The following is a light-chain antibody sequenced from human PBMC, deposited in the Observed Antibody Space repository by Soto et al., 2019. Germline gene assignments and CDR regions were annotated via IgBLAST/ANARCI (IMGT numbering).Light chain of an antibody. CDR2: GAS. CDR3: HQYGSSPWT. Sequence: EIVMTQSPATLSVYPGERATLSCRASQSVSSSCLAWYQQKPGQAPRLLISGASSRATGIPDRFSGSGSGTDFTLTISRLEPEDFAVYYCHQYGSSPWTFGQGTKVDIK. CDR1: QSVSSSC. J-gene: IGKJ1*01. V-gene: IGKV3-20*01.